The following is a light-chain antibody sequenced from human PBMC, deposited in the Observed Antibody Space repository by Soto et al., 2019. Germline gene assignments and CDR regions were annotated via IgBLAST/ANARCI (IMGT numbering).Light chain of an antibody. CDR3: AAWDDSLSGVV. CDR1: SSNSGSNY. Sequence: QSVLTQPPSASGTPGQRVTISCSGSSSNSGSNYVYWYQQLPGTGPKLLIYRNNQRPSGVPDRFSGSKSGTSASLAISGLRSEDEANYYCAAWDDSLSGVVFGGGTKLTVL. V-gene: IGLV1-47*01. J-gene: IGLJ3*02. CDR2: RNN.